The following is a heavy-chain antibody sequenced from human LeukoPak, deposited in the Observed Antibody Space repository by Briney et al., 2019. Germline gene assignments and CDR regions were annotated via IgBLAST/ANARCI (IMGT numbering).Heavy chain of an antibody. V-gene: IGHV3-23*01. J-gene: IGHJ4*02. Sequence: GGSLRLSCAASGFTFSSYGMSWVRQAPGKALEWVSGISSGGGSTHYADSVKGRFTISRDNSKNTLYLEMSSLRTEDTAVYYCAKSGYNYDSNAYPFIDYWGQGTLVTVSS. CDR2: ISSGGGST. CDR3: AKSGYNYDSNAYPFIDY. D-gene: IGHD3-22*01. CDR1: GFTFSSYG.